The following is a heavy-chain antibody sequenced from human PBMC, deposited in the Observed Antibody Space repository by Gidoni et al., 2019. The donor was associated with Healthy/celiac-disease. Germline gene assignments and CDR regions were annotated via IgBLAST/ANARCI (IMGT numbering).Heavy chain of an antibody. J-gene: IGHJ4*02. CDR2: ISGSGGST. CDR3: AKDSLGWPYFDY. D-gene: IGHD6-19*01. CDR1: GFTFSSYA. V-gene: IGHV3-23*04. Sequence: EVQLVESGGGLVQPGGSLRLSCADSGFTFSSYAMRWVRQAPGKGLEWVSGISGSGGSTYYADSVNGRFTISRDNAKNTLYLQMNSRRAEDTAVYYCAKDSLGWPYFDYWGQGTLATVSS.